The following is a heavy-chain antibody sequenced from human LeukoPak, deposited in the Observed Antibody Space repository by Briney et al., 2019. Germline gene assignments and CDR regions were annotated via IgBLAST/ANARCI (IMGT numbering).Heavy chain of an antibody. CDR2: IIGGDGTI. D-gene: IGHD3-16*02. CDR3: ARESGRLRLGELSTNPWNNWFDP. Sequence: GGSLRLSCAASGFPFSTYTVSWVRQAPGKGLQWVSTIIGGDGTIYYADSVKGRFTIPRDISKNTLYLQMNSLRAEDTAVYYCARESGRLRLGELSTNPWNNWFDPWGQGTLVTVSS. J-gene: IGHJ5*02. V-gene: IGHV3-23*01. CDR1: GFPFSTYT.